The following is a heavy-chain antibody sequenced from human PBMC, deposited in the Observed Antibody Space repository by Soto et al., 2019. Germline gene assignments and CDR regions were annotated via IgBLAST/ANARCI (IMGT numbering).Heavy chain of an antibody. J-gene: IGHJ4*02. CDR2: ISGSGGSA. Sequence: RGSLPLPPASSGPTVSSYPLSRSRPAPANALHSVSAISGSGGSAYCADSVKGRFTISGDNSKNTLYLQMNSLRAEDTAVYYCAKDGYNWNYDMRAPWDYWGQGTLVTRLL. CDR3: AKDGYNWNYDMRAPWDY. D-gene: IGHD1-7*01. V-gene: IGHV3-23*01. CDR1: GPTVSSYP.